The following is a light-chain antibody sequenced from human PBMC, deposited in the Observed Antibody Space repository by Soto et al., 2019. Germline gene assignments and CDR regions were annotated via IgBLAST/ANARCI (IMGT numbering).Light chain of an antibody. Sequence: EIVLTQSPGTLSLSPGERATLSCRACQSVSSSFLAWYQQKPGQAPRLLIYGASYRATGIPDRFSGSGSGTDFTLTINRLEPEDFAVYYCQQYGSSPITFGQGTRLEIK. CDR3: QQYGSSPIT. CDR1: QSVSSSF. V-gene: IGKV3-20*01. CDR2: GAS. J-gene: IGKJ5*01.